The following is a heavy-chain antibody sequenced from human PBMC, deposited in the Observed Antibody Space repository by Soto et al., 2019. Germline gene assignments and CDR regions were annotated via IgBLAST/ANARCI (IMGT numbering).Heavy chain of an antibody. Sequence: RASVKVSCKGSGYSFRSYDITWVRQAPGQGLEWMGWVHPETGSTGYAQRFQGRVSTTSGTSRNTTYMELSDLRVEDTAVYYCARVRVPEEWLERWGQRTLFTVSS. CDR1: GYSFRSYD. J-gene: IGHJ1*01. D-gene: IGHD2-8*01. V-gene: IGHV1-8*02. CDR3: ARVRVPEEWLER. CDR2: VHPETGST.